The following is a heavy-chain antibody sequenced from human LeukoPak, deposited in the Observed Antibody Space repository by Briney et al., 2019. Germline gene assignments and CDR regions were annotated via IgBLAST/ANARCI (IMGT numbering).Heavy chain of an antibody. J-gene: IGHJ4*02. V-gene: IGHV3-7*01. CDR1: GFTFSSYW. D-gene: IGHD5-18*01. CDR2: IKQDGSEK. Sequence: GGSLRLSCAASGFTFSSYWMSWVRQAPGKGLEWVANIKQDGSEKYYVDSVKGRFTISRDNAKNSLYLQMNSLRVEDTAVYYCARDLLYSYGSGALDYWGQGTLVTVSS. CDR3: ARDLLYSYGSGALDY.